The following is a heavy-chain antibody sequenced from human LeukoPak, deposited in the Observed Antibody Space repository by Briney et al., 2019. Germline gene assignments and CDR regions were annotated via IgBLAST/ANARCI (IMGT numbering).Heavy chain of an antibody. V-gene: IGHV1-3*01. D-gene: IGHD5-18*01. CDR3: ARPTWIQLWAHFDY. CDR2: INAGNGNT. J-gene: IGHJ4*02. CDR1: GYTFTSYT. Sequence: ASVKVSCKASGYTFTSYTMHWVRQAPGQRLEWMGWINAGNGNTKYSQKFQGRVTITRDTSASTAYMELCSLRSEDTAVYYCARPTWIQLWAHFDYWGQGTLVTVSS.